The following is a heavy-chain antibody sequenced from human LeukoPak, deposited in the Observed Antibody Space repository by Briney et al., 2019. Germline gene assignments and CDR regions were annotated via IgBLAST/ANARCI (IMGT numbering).Heavy chain of an antibody. Sequence: SETLSLTCTVSGGSISSYYWSWIRQPPGKGLEWIGYIYYSGSTNYNPSLKSRVTISVDTPKNQFSLKLSSVTAADTAVYYCAGGDCSGGSCYFDYWGQGTLVTVSS. J-gene: IGHJ4*02. CDR2: IYYSGST. CDR1: GGSISSYY. D-gene: IGHD2-15*01. V-gene: IGHV4-59*01. CDR3: AGGDCSGGSCYFDY.